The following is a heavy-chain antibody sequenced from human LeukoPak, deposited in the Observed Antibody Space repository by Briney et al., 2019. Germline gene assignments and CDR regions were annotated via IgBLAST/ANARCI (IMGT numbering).Heavy chain of an antibody. CDR1: GYTFTSYD. CDR3: ARDGGTTVTTILGY. D-gene: IGHD4-17*01. V-gene: IGHV1-46*01. J-gene: IGHJ4*02. CDR2: INPSGGST. Sequence: ASVKVSCKASGYTFTSYDINWVRQATGQGLEWMGIINPSGGSTSYAQKFQGRVTMTRDTSTSTVYMELSSLRSEDTAVYYCARDGGTTVTTILGYWGQGTLVTVSS.